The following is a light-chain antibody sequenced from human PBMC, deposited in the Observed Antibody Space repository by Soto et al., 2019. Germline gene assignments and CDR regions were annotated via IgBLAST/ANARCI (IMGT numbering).Light chain of an antibody. CDR2: KAS. J-gene: IGKJ1*01. CDR1: QSSSGW. V-gene: IGKV1-5*03. CDR3: QQWNSYSWT. Sequence: DIQLTQSPSTLSASVGDRVIITCRASQSSSGWLAWYQQKPGKAPKLLIYKASTLKSGVPSRFSGSGSGTEFTLTISSLQPDDFATYYCQQWNSYSWTFCQGTNVEI.